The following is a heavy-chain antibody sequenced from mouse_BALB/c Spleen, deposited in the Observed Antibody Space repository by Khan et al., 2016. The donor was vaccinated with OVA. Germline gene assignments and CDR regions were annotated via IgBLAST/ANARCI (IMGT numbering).Heavy chain of an antibody. D-gene: IGHD2-3*01. CDR3: ARSRIYNGYYGDAMDN. CDR1: GFTFSGFG. CDR2: ISSGSSTI. J-gene: IGHJ4*01. Sequence: EVELVESGGGLVQPGGSRKLSCAASGFTFSGFGMHWVRQAPEKGLEWVAYISSGSSTIYYAATVKGRFTIYRDTPKNNLFLQMTSLRYEDTAMYYCARSRIYNGYYGDAMDNWGQGTSVTVSS. V-gene: IGHV5-17*02.